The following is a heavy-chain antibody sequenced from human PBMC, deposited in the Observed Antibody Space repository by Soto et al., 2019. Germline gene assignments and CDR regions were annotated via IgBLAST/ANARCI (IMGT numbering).Heavy chain of an antibody. CDR3: ARGRYGDY. CDR2: ISAHNGNT. J-gene: IGHJ4*02. Sequence: QVHLVQSGAEVKKPGASVKVSCKGSGYDFTTYGITWVRQAPGQGLEWMAWISAHNGNTDYAQKLQGRVTVTRDTSTSPAYMELRSLRSDDTAMYYCARGRYGDYWGKGALVTVSS. CDR1: GYDFTTYG. V-gene: IGHV1-18*01. D-gene: IGHD1-1*01.